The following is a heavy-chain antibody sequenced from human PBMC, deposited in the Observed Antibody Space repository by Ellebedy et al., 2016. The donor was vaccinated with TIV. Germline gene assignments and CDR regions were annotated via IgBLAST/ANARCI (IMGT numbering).Heavy chain of an antibody. J-gene: IGHJ4*02. D-gene: IGHD3-22*01. V-gene: IGHV4-61*01. CDR1: GGSVSSGSANSGSYY. CDR3: ARSSYYYDTTAYSPY. CDR2: IYYSGSI. Sequence: SETLSLTXTVSGGSVSSGSANSGSYYWSWFRQPPGKGLEWIGYIYYSGSINYNPSLASRVTISVDTSKNQFSLRLRSVTAADTAVYYCARSSYYYDTTAYSPYWGQGTLVTVSS.